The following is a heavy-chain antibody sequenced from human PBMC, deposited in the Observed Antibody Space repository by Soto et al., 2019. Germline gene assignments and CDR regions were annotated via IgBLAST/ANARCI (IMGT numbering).Heavy chain of an antibody. Sequence: SETLSLTCTVSGGSISSYYWSWIRQPPGKGLEWIGYIYYSGSTNYNPSLKSRVTISVDTSKNQFSLKLSSVTAADTAVYYGARDWRQSGPNWFDPWGQGTLVTVSS. J-gene: IGHJ5*02. V-gene: IGHV4-59*01. CDR1: GGSISSYY. CDR2: IYYSGST. CDR3: ARDWRQSGPNWFDP.